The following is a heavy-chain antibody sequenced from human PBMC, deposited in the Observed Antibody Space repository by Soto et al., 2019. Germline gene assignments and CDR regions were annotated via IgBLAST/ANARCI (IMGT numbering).Heavy chain of an antibody. Sequence: PGGSLRLSCAASGFTFNNYAMSWVRQAPGKGLEWVSTISGSGGSIYYADSVKGRFTISRDNSKNTLYLQMDSLRAEDTAVYYCARVLRGYSGFEDYFDYWGQGALVTVSS. CDR1: GFTFNNYA. CDR2: ISGSGGSI. D-gene: IGHD5-12*01. V-gene: IGHV3-23*01. J-gene: IGHJ4*02. CDR3: ARVLRGYSGFEDYFDY.